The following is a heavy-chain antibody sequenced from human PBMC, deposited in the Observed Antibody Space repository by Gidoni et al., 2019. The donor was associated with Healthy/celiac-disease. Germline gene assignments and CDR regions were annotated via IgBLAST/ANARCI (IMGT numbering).Heavy chain of an antibody. CDR1: GGTFSSYA. J-gene: IGHJ6*03. CDR2: IIPIVGTA. V-gene: IGHV1-69*06. D-gene: IGHD6-13*01. Sequence: QVQLVQSGAEVKKPGSSVKVSCKASGGTFSSYAISWGRQAPGQGLEWMGGIIPIVGTANYAQKFQGRVTITADKSTSTAYMELSSLRSEDTAVYYCARDAQQQLVLGSSPFKYYYYYYMDVWGKGTTVTVSS. CDR3: ARDAQQQLVLGSSPFKYYYYYYMDV.